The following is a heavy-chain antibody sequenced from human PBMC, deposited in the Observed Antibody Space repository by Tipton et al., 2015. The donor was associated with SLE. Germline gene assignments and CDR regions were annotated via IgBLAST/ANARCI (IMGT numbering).Heavy chain of an antibody. V-gene: IGHV4-61*02. D-gene: IGHD2-15*01. J-gene: IGHJ3*02. CDR3: AREECSGSDWAFDI. Sequence: TLSLTCTVTGGSIISGSSYWSWIRQPAGKGLEWIGRIYTSGSTNYNPSLKSRVTMSVETSKSHFSLSLSSVTAADTAIYYCAREECSGSDWAFDIWGQGTMVTVSS. CDR2: IYTSGST. CDR1: GGSIISGSSY.